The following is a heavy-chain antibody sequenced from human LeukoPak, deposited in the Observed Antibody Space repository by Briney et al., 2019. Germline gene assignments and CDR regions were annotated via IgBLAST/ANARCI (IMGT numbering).Heavy chain of an antibody. J-gene: IGHJ5*02. D-gene: IGHD3-3*01. V-gene: IGHV1-69*13. CDR3: ASRLSADEGRRFLEWSENWFDP. Sequence: GASVKVSCKASGGTFSSYAISWVRQAPGQGLEWMGGIIPIFGTANYAQKFQGRVTITADESTSTAYMELSSLRSEDTAVYYCASRLSADEGRRFLEWSENWFDPWGQGTLVTVSS. CDR2: IIPIFGTA. CDR1: GGTFSSYA.